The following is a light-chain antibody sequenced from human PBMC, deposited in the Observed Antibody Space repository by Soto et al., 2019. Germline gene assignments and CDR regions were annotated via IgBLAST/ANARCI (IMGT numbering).Light chain of an antibody. J-gene: IGKJ2*01. CDR3: QQYGSSPQYT. V-gene: IGKV3-20*01. CDR1: QSVSSSY. Sequence: EIVLTQSPGTLSLSPGERATLSCRASQSVSSSYLAWYQQKPGQAHRLLIYGASSRATGIPDRFSGSGSGTDFTLNISRLEPEDFAVYYCQQYGSSPQYTFGQRTKLEIK. CDR2: GAS.